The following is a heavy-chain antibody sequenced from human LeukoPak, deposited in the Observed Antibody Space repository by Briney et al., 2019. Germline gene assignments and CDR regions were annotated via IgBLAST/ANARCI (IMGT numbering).Heavy chain of an antibody. Sequence: ASVKVSCKASGYTFTSYDINWVRQATGQGLEWMGWINPNSGNTGYAQKFQGRVTITRNTSISTAYMELSSLRSEDTAVYYCARVAVAGHGLNWFDPWGQGTLVTVSS. CDR3: ARVAVAGHGLNWFDP. J-gene: IGHJ5*02. CDR1: GYTFTSYD. V-gene: IGHV1-8*03. CDR2: INPNSGNT. D-gene: IGHD6-19*01.